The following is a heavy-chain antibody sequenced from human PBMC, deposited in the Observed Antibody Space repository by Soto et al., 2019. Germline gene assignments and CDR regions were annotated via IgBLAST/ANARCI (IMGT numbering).Heavy chain of an antibody. V-gene: IGHV3-43D*04. D-gene: IGHD5-12*01. J-gene: IGHJ3*02. CDR2: ISWDGGST. CDR3: AKDIQWRADAFDI. CDR1: GFTFDDYA. Sequence: EVQLVESGGVVVQPGGSLRLSCAASGFTFDDYAMHWVRQAPGKGLEWVSLISWDGGSTYYADSVKGRFTISRDNSKNSLYLHMNSLRAEDTALYYCAKDIQWRADAFDIWGQGTMVTVSS.